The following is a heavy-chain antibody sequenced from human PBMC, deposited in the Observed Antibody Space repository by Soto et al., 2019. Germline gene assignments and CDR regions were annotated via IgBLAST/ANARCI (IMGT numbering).Heavy chain of an antibody. V-gene: IGHV3-11*05. CDR1: GFTFSAVY. J-gene: IGHJ4*02. D-gene: IGHD6-19*01. CDR2: ISSSGTSA. CDR3: ARDRGAVTGQYFDY. Sequence: QVRLEESGGGSVKPGGSLRLSCAAPGFTFSAVYMSWIRQAPNKGLEYISYISSSGTSANYADSVKGRFTISRDNAKNSLYLQMNSLRAEDTAVYYCARDRGAVTGQYFDYWGQGALVTVSS.